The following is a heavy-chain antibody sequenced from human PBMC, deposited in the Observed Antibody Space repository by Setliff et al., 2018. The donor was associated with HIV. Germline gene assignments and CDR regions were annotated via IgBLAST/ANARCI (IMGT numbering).Heavy chain of an antibody. Sequence: SETLSLTCAVSGGSISSSDWWSWVRQPPGKGLEWFGEIHHSGSTNYNPSLKSRVTISVDKSKNQFYLKLSSVTAADTAVDYCARHAGSGYYPYYYYYYMDVWGTGTTVTVSS. CDR1: GGSISSSDW. CDR3: ARHAGSGYYPYYYYYYMDV. D-gene: IGHD3-22*01. V-gene: IGHV4-4*02. CDR2: IHHSGST. J-gene: IGHJ6*03.